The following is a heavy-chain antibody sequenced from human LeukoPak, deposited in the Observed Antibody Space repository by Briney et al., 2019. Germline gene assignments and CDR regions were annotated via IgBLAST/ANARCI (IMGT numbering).Heavy chain of an antibody. CDR1: GFTFSSYA. CDR2: INSDGSST. D-gene: IGHD3-22*01. CDR3: ARAEYYYDSSGYYPRYYNYYYMDV. Sequence: PGGSLRLSCAASGFTFSSYAMSWVRQAPGKGLVWVSSINSDGSSTSYADSVRGRFTISRDNAKNTLYLQMNSLRAEDTAVFYCARAEYYYDSSGYYPRYYNYYYMDVWGKGTTVTVSS. V-gene: IGHV3-74*01. J-gene: IGHJ6*03.